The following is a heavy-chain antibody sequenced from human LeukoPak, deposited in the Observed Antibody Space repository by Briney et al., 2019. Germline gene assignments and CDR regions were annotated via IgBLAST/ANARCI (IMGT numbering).Heavy chain of an antibody. Sequence: PSETLSLTCTVSGGSISSYYWSWIRQPPGKGLEWIGYIYYSGSTNYNPSLKSRVTISVDTSKNQFSLKLSSVTAADTAVYYCARVRGSYYGGNYFDYWGQGTLVTVSS. CDR1: GGSISSYY. J-gene: IGHJ4*02. V-gene: IGHV4-59*01. CDR2: IYYSGST. CDR3: ARVRGSYYGGNYFDY. D-gene: IGHD1-26*01.